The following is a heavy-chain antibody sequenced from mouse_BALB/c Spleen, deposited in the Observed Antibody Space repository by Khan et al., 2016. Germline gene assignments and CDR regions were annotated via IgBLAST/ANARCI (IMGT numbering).Heavy chain of an antibody. Sequence: EVELVESGPGLVKPSQSLSLTCTVTGYSITSDYAWNWIRQFPGNKLEWMGYINYSGSTSYNPPLKSRISITRDTSKNQFFLQLNSVTTEDTATYYCARDYYGSSVFDYWGQGTTLSVSS. J-gene: IGHJ2*01. CDR3: ARDYYGSSVFDY. D-gene: IGHD1-1*01. CDR2: INYSGST. CDR1: GYSITSDYA. V-gene: IGHV3-2*02.